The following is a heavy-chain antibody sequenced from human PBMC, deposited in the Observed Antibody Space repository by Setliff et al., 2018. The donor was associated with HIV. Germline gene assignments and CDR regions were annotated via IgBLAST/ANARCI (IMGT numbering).Heavy chain of an antibody. CDR1: GDSISGYF. D-gene: IGHD4-17*01. CDR2: IYYSGST. CDR3: ARGRDYGGP. V-gene: IGHV4-59*01. J-gene: IGHJ5*02. Sequence: SETPSLTCTVSGDSISGYFWSWVRQPPGKGLEWIGYIYYSGSTNYNPSLKSRVTISVDTSKNQFSLELTSVTAADTAVYYCARGRDYGGPWGQGTLVTVSS.